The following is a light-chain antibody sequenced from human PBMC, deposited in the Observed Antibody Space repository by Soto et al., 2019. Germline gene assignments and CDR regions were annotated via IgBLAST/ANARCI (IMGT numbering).Light chain of an antibody. CDR2: DVS. Sequence: QSALTQPASVSGSPGQSITISCTGTSSDVGGYNFVSWYQQHPGKAPKLIIYDVSDRPSGVSNRFSGSKSGNTASLTISGLQAEDEADYYCTSYISSSTPVVVGGGTKLTVL. J-gene: IGLJ2*01. V-gene: IGLV2-14*01. CDR1: SSDVGGYNF. CDR3: TSYISSSTPVV.